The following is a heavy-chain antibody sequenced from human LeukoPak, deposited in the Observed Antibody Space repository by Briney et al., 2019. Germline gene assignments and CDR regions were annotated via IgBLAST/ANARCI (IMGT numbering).Heavy chain of an antibody. J-gene: IGHJ4*02. Sequence: RGSLRLSCVASGFTYRRYSMNRVRQAPGKGLEWVSTISSGSDYIYHADSVRGRFTISRDNARDSLYLQMNSLRAEDTAVYYCARDLGLGMPGGFDFWGQGILVTVSS. V-gene: IGHV3-21*06. CDR2: ISSGSDYI. D-gene: IGHD2-2*01. CDR1: GFTYRRYS. CDR3: ARDLGLGMPGGFDF.